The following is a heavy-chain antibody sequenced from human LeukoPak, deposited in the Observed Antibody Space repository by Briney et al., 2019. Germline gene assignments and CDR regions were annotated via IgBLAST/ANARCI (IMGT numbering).Heavy chain of an antibody. V-gene: IGHV1-18*01. CDR2: ISAYNGNT. Sequence: ASVKVSCKASGYTFTSYGFSWVRQAPGQGLEWMGWISAYNGNTDFAQKVQGRVTMTTDTSTRTAYMELRSLRSDDTAVYYCARDSHGMTNPNYGMDVWGQGTTVTVSS. D-gene: IGHD1-26*01. J-gene: IGHJ6*02. CDR3: ARDSHGMTNPNYGMDV. CDR1: GYTFTSYG.